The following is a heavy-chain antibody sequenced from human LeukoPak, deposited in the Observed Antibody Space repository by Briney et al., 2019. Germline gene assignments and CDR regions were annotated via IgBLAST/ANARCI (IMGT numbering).Heavy chain of an antibody. J-gene: IGHJ5*02. V-gene: IGHV5-51*01. CDR1: GYSFTSYW. Sequence: GESLKISCKGSGYSFTSYWIGGVRQMPGKGLEWMGIIYPGDSDTSNSPSFQGQVTISADKSISTAYLQWSSLKASDTAMYYCAVTGQLVLQENWFDPWGQGTLVTVSS. CDR3: AVTGQLVLQENWFDP. D-gene: IGHD6-13*01. CDR2: IYPGDSDT.